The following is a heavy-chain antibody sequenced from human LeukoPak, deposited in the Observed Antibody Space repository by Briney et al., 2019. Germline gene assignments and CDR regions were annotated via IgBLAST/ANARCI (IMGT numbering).Heavy chain of an antibody. V-gene: IGHV3-33*01. D-gene: IGHD3-22*01. J-gene: IGHJ3*02. CDR2: IRSDASSK. CDR3: ARAYYFDTTGHDSDALDI. CDR1: GFNFRNYD. Sequence: PGRSLRLSCAASGFNFRNYDMHWVRQAPGKGLEWVASIRSDASSKYYADSVKGRFTISRDNAKNTLFLQMSSLRAEDTAVYYCARAYYFDTTGHDSDALDIWGRGTMVTVSS.